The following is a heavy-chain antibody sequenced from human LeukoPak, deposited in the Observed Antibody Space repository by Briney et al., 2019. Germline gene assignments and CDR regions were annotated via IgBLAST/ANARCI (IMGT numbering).Heavy chain of an antibody. CDR1: GFSFGNYA. J-gene: IGHJ5*01. Sequence: PGGSLRLSCVASGFSFGNYAMSWGRQAPGKGLQWFSQISGTGGATWYAGFARDRFTISRDNSKKTLYLQMSGLRVEDTAMYYCVKDPRDTYGTNWFVSWGQGTLLIVSS. D-gene: IGHD2-21*01. V-gene: IGHV3-23*01. CDR2: ISGTGGAT. CDR3: VKDPRDTYGTNWFVS.